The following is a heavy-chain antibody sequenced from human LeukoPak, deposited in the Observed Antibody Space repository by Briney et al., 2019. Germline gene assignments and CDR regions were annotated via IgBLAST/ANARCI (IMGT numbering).Heavy chain of an antibody. V-gene: IGHV3-23*01. D-gene: IGHD4-17*01. CDR1: GFAFSNTG. Sequence: GWCLRLSCAASGFAFSNTGMTWVRQAPGRGLEWVSTISPTGEGTHYADSVKGRFTISRDNSKNTLSLEMNSLRADDTATYYCARDAGGAWPFDYWGQGTRVIVSS. CDR3: ARDAGGAWPFDY. J-gene: IGHJ4*02. CDR2: ISPTGEGT.